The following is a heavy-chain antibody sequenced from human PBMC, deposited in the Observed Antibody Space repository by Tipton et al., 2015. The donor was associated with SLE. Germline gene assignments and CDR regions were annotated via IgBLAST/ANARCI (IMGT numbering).Heavy chain of an antibody. Sequence: SLRLSCAASGFTFSSYAMSWVRQAPGKGLEWVSAISGSGGSTYYADSVKGRFTISRDNSKNTLYLQMNSLRAEDTAVYYCAKARGVVPAAIDAFDIWGQGTMVTVSS. J-gene: IGHJ3*02. CDR3: AKARGVVPAAIDAFDI. V-gene: IGHV3-23*01. D-gene: IGHD2-2*01. CDR2: ISGSGGST. CDR1: GFTFSSYA.